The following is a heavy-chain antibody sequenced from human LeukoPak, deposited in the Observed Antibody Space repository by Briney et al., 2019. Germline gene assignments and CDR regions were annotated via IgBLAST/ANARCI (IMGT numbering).Heavy chain of an antibody. D-gene: IGHD4-17*01. J-gene: IGHJ4*02. CDR1: GFTFSSYE. V-gene: IGHV3-48*03. Sequence: GGSLRLSCAASGFTFSSYEMNWVRQAPGTGLERVSYIDGSGRTIFYADSVKGQFTISRDNAKNSLYLQMNSLRAEDTAVYYCARGPTVTRRGYFDYWGQGTLVTVSS. CDR2: IDGSGRTI. CDR3: ARGPTVTRRGYFDY.